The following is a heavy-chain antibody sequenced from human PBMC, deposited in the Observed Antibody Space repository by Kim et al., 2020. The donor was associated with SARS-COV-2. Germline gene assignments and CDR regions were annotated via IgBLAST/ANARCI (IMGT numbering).Heavy chain of an antibody. V-gene: IGHV3-9*01. CDR3: AKEAAVELLWFGEPQGYFDY. Sequence: GGSLRLSCAASGFTFDDYAMHWVRQAPGKGLEWVSGISWNSGSIGYADSVKGRFTISRDNAKNSLYLQMNSLRAEDTALYYCAKEAAVELLWFGEPQGYFDYWGQGTLVTVSS. CDR1: GFTFDDYA. J-gene: IGHJ4*02. CDR2: ISWNSGSI. D-gene: IGHD3-10*01.